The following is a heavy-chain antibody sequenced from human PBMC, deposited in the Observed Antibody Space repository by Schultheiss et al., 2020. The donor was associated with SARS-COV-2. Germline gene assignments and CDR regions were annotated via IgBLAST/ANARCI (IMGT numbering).Heavy chain of an antibody. CDR2: ISYDGSTT. D-gene: IGHD4-23*01. CDR1: EFTFNYYA. V-gene: IGHV3-30*07. J-gene: IGHJ6*02. Sequence: GGSLRLSCAASEFTFNYYAMHWVRQAPGKGLEWVSLISYDGSTTNYADSVKGRFTISRDNAKNSLYLQMNSLRAEDTAVYYCAHLVQTPTVANSMDVWGQGTTVTVSS. CDR3: AHLVQTPTVANSMDV.